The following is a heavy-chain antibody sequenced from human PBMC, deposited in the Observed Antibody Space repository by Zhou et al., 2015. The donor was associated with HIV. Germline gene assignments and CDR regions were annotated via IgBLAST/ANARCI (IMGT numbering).Heavy chain of an antibody. J-gene: IGHJ4*02. CDR1: GAPFNTFA. V-gene: IGHV1-69*06. CDR3: ARDVPSYHLDSSGLQTMAVH. Sequence: QVYLVQSGAELRKPGSSVKVSCKTYGAPFNTFALNWVRQAPGQGPEWMGTLTPMFTRADYSRKFRGRVTMTADMSTDTGYMELSGLRFEDTAVYYCARDVPSYHLDSSGLQTMAVHWGQGTLVIVTS. D-gene: IGHD3-22*01. CDR2: LTPMFTRA.